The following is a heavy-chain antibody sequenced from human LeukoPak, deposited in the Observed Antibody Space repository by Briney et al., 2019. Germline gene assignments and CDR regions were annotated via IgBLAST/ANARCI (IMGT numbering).Heavy chain of an antibody. V-gene: IGHV3-30*18. CDR1: GFTFSSYG. CDR3: AKDNGRVY. CDR2: MSFDGSHT. Sequence: GGSLRLSCAASGFTFSSYGMHWVRQAPGKGLEWVAVMSFDGSHTYYADSVKGRFTISRDNSKNTLYLQMNSLRAEDTAVYYCAKDNGRVYWGQGTLVTVSS. J-gene: IGHJ4*02. D-gene: IGHD1-26*01.